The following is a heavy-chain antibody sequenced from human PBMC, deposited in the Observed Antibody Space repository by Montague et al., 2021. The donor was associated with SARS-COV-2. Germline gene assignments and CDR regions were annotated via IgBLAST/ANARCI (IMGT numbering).Heavy chain of an antibody. Sequence: TLSLTCSVSGGSMSNGSYPWSWIRQPPGKGLEWIGYILPGGSTYYNASLQSRVTISIENSKNQLSLRLTSITTADTAVYFCSRGGTDLGDYGWLDPWGQGILLTVS. V-gene: IGHV4-30-2*01. J-gene: IGHJ5*02. CDR2: ILPGGST. D-gene: IGHD4-17*01. CDR3: SRGGTDLGDYGWLDP. CDR1: GGSMSNGSYP.